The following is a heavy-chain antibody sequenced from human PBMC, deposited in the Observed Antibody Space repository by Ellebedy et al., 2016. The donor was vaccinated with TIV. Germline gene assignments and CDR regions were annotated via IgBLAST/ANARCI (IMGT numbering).Heavy chain of an antibody. CDR2: IYPGDSDT. V-gene: IGHV5-51*01. D-gene: IGHD3-16*01. CDR3: ARQYVPVGADGAFDI. J-gene: IGHJ3*02. Sequence: GESLKISCKGSGYSFTSYWIGWVRQMPGKGLEWMGIIYPGDSDTRYSPSFQGQVTISADKSISTAYLQWNSLKASDTAMYYCARQYVPVGADGAFDIWGQGTMVTVSS. CDR1: GYSFTSYW.